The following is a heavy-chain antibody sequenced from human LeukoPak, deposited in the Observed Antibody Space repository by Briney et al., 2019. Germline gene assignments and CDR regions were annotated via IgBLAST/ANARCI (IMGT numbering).Heavy chain of an antibody. Sequence: SETLSLTCAVYGGSFSGYYWSWIRQPPGKGLEWIGEINHSGSTNYNPSLKSRVTISVDTSKNQFSLKLSSVTAADTAVYYCARSLPAYYYDSSGYYRYWGQGTLVTVSS. D-gene: IGHD3-22*01. V-gene: IGHV4-34*01. J-gene: IGHJ4*02. CDR3: ARSLPAYYYDSSGYYRY. CDR2: INHSGST. CDR1: GGSFSGYY.